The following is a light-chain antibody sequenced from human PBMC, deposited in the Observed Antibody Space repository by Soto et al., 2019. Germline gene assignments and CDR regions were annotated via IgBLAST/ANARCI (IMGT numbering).Light chain of an antibody. V-gene: IGKV1-33*01. CDR3: QQYDNLPLK. J-gene: IGKJ4*02. CDR1: QDIKNY. Sequence: DIQMTQSPSSLSASVGDRVTITCQASQDIKNYLNWYQQKSGKAPKLLIYDASDLETGVPSRFSGSGSGTDFTFTINSLQPEDIATYYCQQYDNLPLKFGGGTK. CDR2: DAS.